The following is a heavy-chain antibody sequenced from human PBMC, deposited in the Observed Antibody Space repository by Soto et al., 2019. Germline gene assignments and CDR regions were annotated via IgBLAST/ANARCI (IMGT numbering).Heavy chain of an antibody. CDR2: INGYIGDT. J-gene: IGHJ3*02. CDR1: GYTFTSNA. D-gene: IGHD6-19*01. Sequence: QVQLVQSGGEVKKPGALVKVSCKASGYTFTSNAISWVRQAPGQGLEWMGWINGYIGDTNYAQKFQGRVTMTTDTSTSTAYMELRSLRSDDTAVYSCARGSSSGFAFDIWGQGTTVTVSS. CDR3: ARGSSSGFAFDI. V-gene: IGHV1-18*01.